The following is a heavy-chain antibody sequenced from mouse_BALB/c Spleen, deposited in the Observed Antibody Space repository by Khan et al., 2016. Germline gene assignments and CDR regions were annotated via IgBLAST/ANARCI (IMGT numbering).Heavy chain of an antibody. CDR3: AQIDDAYYGVVY. J-gene: IGHJ3*01. Sequence: VQLKQSGAELVKPGASVKLSCTASGFNIKDTYMHWVKQRPEQGLEWIGRIDPANGNTKYDPKFQGKATITADTSSNTAYLQLSSLTSEDTAVYDGAQIDDAYYGVVYWGQGTLVTV. V-gene: IGHV14-3*02. CDR2: IDPANGNT. CDR1: GFNIKDTY. D-gene: IGHD2-3*01.